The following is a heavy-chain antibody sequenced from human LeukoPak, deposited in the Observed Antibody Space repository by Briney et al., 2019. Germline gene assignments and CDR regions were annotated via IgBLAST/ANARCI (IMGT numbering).Heavy chain of an antibody. V-gene: IGHV4-39*07. D-gene: IGHD3-10*01. CDR3: ARGRQVGVYGSGSEDDY. CDR2: INHSGST. CDR1: GGSMSSSSYY. Sequence: SETLSLTCTVSGGSMSSSSYYGGWIRQPPGKGLEWIGEINHSGSTNYNPSLKSRVTISVDTSKNQFSLKLSSVTAADTAVYYCARGRQVGVYGSGSEDDYWGQGTLVIVSS. J-gene: IGHJ4*02.